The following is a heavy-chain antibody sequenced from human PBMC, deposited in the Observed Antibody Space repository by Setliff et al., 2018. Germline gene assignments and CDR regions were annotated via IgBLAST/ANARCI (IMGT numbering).Heavy chain of an antibody. CDR2: VSFSSSTI. CDR3: ARDHGELGQERRTHFFRH. D-gene: IGHD1-1*01. CDR1: GFTFSTYS. J-gene: IGHJ1*01. Sequence: GESLKISCAASGFTFSTYSMNWVRQAPGKGLEWVSYVSFSSSTIYYADSVKGRFTISRDNAKNSLYLQMNSLRAEDTAVYYCARDHGELGQERRTHFFRHWGQGTLVTVS. V-gene: IGHV3-48*01.